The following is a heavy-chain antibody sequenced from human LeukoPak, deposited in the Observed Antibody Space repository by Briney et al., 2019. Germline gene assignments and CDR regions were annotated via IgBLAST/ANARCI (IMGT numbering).Heavy chain of an antibody. D-gene: IGHD1-1*01. CDR2: IMHSGGST. CDR1: GFTFSTYA. J-gene: IGHJ4*02. V-gene: IGHV3-23*01. CDR3: ARIGLTTGMLPDY. Sequence: GGSLRLSCAPSGFTFSTYAMTWVRQAPGKGLEWVSAIMHSGGSTYYADSVKGRFTISRDNSKNTLYLQMNSLRAADSALYYCARIGLTTGMLPDYRGQGTLVTVSS.